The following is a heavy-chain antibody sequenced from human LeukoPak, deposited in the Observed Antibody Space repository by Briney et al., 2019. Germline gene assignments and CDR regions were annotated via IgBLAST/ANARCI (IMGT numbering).Heavy chain of an antibody. CDR2: INPNSGGT. J-gene: IGHJ6*02. V-gene: IGHV1-2*02. Sequence: ASVKVSCKASGYTFTGYYMHWVRQAPGQGREWMGWINPNSGGTNYAQSFQGRVTMTRDTSISTAYMELSRLRPDDTAVYYCARDCEGIVVVDYDYCMDVWGQGTTVTVSS. CDR1: GYTFTGYY. D-gene: IGHD2-21*01. CDR3: ARDCEGIVVVDYDYCMDV.